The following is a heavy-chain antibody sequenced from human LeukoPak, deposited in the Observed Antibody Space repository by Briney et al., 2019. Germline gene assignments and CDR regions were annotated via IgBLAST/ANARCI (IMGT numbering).Heavy chain of an antibody. D-gene: IGHD1-26*01. CDR1: GYTFTGYD. V-gene: IGHV1-2*02. Sequence: ASVKVSCKASGYTFTGYDMHWVRQAPGQGLEWMGWINPNSGGTNYAQKFQGRVTMTRDTSISTAYMELSRLRSDDTAVYYCARSVGLGSSSRYYVDYWGQGTLVTVSS. CDR3: ARSVGLGSSSRYYVDY. CDR2: INPNSGGT. J-gene: IGHJ4*02.